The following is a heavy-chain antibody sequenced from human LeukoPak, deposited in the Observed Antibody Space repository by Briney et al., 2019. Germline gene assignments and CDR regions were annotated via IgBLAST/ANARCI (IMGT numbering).Heavy chain of an antibody. J-gene: IGHJ6*03. D-gene: IGHD5-18*01. CDR2: INWNGRIT. CDR3: ARGSVQLWLRDTYYYMDV. CDR1: GFTFDDYA. Sequence: GGSLRLSCAASGFTFDDYAMNWVRQVPGRGLEWVSGINWNGRITEYADSVKGRFTTSRQNTKNSLYLYMNNLGGEDTALYFCARGSVQLWLRDTYYYMDVWGKGTTVTVSS. V-gene: IGHV3-20*04.